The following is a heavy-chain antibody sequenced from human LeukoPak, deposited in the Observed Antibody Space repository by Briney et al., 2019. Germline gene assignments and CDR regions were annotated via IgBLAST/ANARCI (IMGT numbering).Heavy chain of an antibody. CDR1: GGSLSGYY. CDR2: INHSGST. D-gene: IGHD6-19*01. CDR3: AGSIAVAGTAFDY. Sequence: PSETLSLTCAVYGGSLSGYYWSWIRQPPGKGLEWIGEINHSGSTNYNPSLKSRVTISVDTSKNQFSLKLSSVTAADTAVYYCAGSIAVAGTAFDYWGQGTLVTVSS. J-gene: IGHJ4*02. V-gene: IGHV4-34*01.